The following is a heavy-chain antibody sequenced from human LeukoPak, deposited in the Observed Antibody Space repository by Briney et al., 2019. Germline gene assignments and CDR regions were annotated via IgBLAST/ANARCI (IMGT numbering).Heavy chain of an antibody. CDR2: TSYDGSNK. Sequence: QPGGSLRLSCAASGFIFSTYGMQWVRKAPGEGLESVAVTSYDGSNKYYTDSVKGRFTISRDNSKNTLYLQMDFLRPEDTAVYYCARKGAGAGGFDAPLDYWGQGTLVTVSS. J-gene: IGHJ4*02. CDR1: GFIFSTYG. D-gene: IGHD3-10*01. V-gene: IGHV3-30*03. CDR3: ARKGAGAGGFDAPLDY.